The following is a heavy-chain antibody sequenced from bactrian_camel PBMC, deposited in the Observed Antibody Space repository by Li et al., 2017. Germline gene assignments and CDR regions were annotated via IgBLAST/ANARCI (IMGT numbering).Heavy chain of an antibody. V-gene: IGHV3S40*01. J-gene: IGHJ4*01. CDR1: GYIYITND. CDR3: AADATAGWGIDY. D-gene: IGHD5*01. Sequence: VQLVESGGDSVQPGGSLTLSCAASGYIYITNDITWFRQAPGKEREGVATINTISNDSGYADSVTGRFTISRDNAKNTVYLQFNSLKTEDMALYYCAADATAGWGIDYWGQGTQVTVS. CDR2: INTISNDS.